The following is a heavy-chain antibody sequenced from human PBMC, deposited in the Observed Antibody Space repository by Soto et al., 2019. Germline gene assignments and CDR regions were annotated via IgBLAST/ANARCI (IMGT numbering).Heavy chain of an antibody. V-gene: IGHV4-39*01. Sequence: SETLSLTCTVSGGSISSSSYYWGWIRQPPGKGLEWIGSIYYSGSTYYNPSLKSRVTISVDTSKNQFSLKLSSVTAADTAVYYCARHPMATIRGMPYYFDYWGQGTLVTVSS. J-gene: IGHJ4*02. CDR2: IYYSGST. CDR1: GGSISSSSYY. D-gene: IGHD5-12*01. CDR3: ARHPMATIRGMPYYFDY.